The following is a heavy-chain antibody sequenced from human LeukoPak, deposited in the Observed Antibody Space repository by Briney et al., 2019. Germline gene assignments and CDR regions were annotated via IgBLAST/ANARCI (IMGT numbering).Heavy chain of an antibody. J-gene: IGHJ5*02. CDR3: ASAGYEWWFGWFDP. V-gene: IGHV3-11*01. Sequence: PGGSLRLSCAASGFTFSDYYMSWIRQAPGKGLEWVSYISSSGSTIYYADSVKGRFTISRDNAKNSLYLQMNSLRAEDTAVYYCASAGYEWWFGWFDPWGQGTLVTVSS. D-gene: IGHD2-15*01. CDR1: GFTFSDYY. CDR2: ISSSGSTI.